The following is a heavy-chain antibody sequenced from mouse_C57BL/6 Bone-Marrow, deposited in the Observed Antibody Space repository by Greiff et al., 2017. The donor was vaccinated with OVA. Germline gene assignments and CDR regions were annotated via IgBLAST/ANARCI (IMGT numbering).Heavy chain of an antibody. D-gene: IGHD3-2*02. CDR3: ARDSSGYVGYAMDY. J-gene: IGHJ4*01. CDR1: GYTFTSYD. V-gene: IGHV1-85*01. Sequence: QVQLQQSGPELVKPGASVKLSCKASGYTFTSYDINWVKQRPGQGLEWIGWIYPRDGSTKYNEKFKGKATLTVDTSSSTAYMELHSLTSEDSAVYYCARDSSGYVGYAMDYWGQGTSVTVSS. CDR2: IYPRDGST.